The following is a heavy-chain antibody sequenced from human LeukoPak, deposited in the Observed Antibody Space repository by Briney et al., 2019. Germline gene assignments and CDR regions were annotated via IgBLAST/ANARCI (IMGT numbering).Heavy chain of an antibody. CDR1: GFTFSSYA. Sequence: PGGSLRLSCAASGFTFSSYAMSWVRQAPGKGLEWVGRIKSKTDGGTTDYAAPVKGRFTISRDDSKNTLYLQMNSLKTEDTAVYYCTTADYGDGYYGMDVWGQGTTVTVSS. D-gene: IGHD4-17*01. CDR2: IKSKTDGGTT. J-gene: IGHJ6*02. CDR3: TTADYGDGYYGMDV. V-gene: IGHV3-15*01.